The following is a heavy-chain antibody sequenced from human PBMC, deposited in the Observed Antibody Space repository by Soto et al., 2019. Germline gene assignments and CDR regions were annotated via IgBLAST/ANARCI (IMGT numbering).Heavy chain of an antibody. J-gene: IGHJ4*02. D-gene: IGHD6-13*01. V-gene: IGHV1-69*05. CDR1: GGTFSSYA. CDR2: IIPIFGTA. CDR3: ARADSIAAAGDY. Sequence: SVKVSCKASGGTFSSYAISWVRQAPGQGLEWMGGIIPIFGTANYAQKFQGRVTMTRDTSISTAYMELSRLRSDDTAVYYCARADSIAAAGDYWGQGTLVTVS.